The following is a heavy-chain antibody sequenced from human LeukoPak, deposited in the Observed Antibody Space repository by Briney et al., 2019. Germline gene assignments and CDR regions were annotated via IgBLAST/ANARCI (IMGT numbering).Heavy chain of an antibody. D-gene: IGHD1-26*01. CDR1: GYTFTGYD. CDR3: ARAFWEEDYYYFMDV. CDR2: MNPNSGNT. J-gene: IGHJ6*03. V-gene: IGHV1-8*03. Sequence: ASVKVSCKASGYTFTGYDVNWVRQATGQGLEWMGWMNPNSGNTGYAQKFQGRVTIIRNTSISTAYMELSDLTSEDTAVYYCARAFWEEDYYYFMDVWGKGTTVTISS.